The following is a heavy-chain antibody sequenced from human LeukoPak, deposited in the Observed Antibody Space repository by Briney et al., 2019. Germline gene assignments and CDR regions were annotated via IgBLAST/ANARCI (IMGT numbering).Heavy chain of an antibody. Sequence: GGSLRLSCAASGFPFRSYAMHWVRQAPGKGLEYVSAITLDGISTYYANSVKGRFTISRDNSRNTLYLQMGSLRAEDMAVYYCAKVAVPGTYDYWGQGTLVTVSS. CDR3: AKVAVPGTYDY. CDR1: GFPFRSYA. D-gene: IGHD6-19*01. J-gene: IGHJ4*02. V-gene: IGHV3-64*01. CDR2: ITLDGIST.